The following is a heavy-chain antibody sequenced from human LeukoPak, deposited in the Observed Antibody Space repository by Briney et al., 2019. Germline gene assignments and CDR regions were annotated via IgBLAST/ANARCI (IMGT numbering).Heavy chain of an antibody. CDR3: AGTPSGSFRPNYFDY. Sequence: PSETLSLTCTVSGGSISSYYGSWIRQPAGKGLEWIGRIYTSGSTNYNPSLKSRVTMSVDTSKNQFSLKLSSVTAADTAVYYCAGTPSGSFRPNYFDYWGQGTLVTVSS. D-gene: IGHD1-26*01. J-gene: IGHJ4*02. CDR2: IYTSGST. CDR1: GGSISSYY. V-gene: IGHV4-4*07.